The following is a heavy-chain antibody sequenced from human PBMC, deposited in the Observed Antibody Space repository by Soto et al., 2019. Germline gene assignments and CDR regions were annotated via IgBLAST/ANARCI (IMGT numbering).Heavy chain of an antibody. Sequence: GGSLRLSCAASGFTFSTYWMNWVRQAPGKGLEWVASIKPDGSDKYYGDSVKGRFTISRDNAKNSLYLQMNSLRVEDTAVYYCARVYYDYIWGSYPLVYWGQGTLVTVSS. CDR3: ARVYYDYIWGSYPLVY. D-gene: IGHD3-16*02. J-gene: IGHJ4*02. CDR2: IKPDGSDK. CDR1: GFTFSTYW. V-gene: IGHV3-7*02.